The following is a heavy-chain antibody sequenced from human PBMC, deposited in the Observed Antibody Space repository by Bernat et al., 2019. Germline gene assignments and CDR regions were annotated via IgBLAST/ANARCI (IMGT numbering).Heavy chain of an antibody. CDR3: ARGWGYLDL. Sequence: QVQLQQWGAGLLKPSETLSLTCAVYGGSFSGYYWSWIRQPPGKGLVWFGEINHSGSTNYNPSLKSRVTISVDTAKNQFSLKLSSVTAADTAVYYCARGWGYLDLWGRGTLVTVSS. V-gene: IGHV4-34*01. D-gene: IGHD3-16*01. CDR1: GGSFSGYY. CDR2: INHSGST. J-gene: IGHJ2*01.